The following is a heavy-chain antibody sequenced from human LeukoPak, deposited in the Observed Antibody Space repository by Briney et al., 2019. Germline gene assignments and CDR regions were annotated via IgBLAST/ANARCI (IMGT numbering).Heavy chain of an antibody. CDR3: ARAQYCSGGSCYADDAFDI. CDR1: GGSISSYY. Sequence: SETLSLTCTVSGGSISSYYWSWIRQPPGKGLEWIGYIYYSGSTNYNPSLKSRVTISVDTSKNQFSLKLSSVTAAGTAVYYCARAQYCSGGSCYADDAFDIWGQGTMVTVSS. J-gene: IGHJ3*02. D-gene: IGHD2-15*01. CDR2: IYYSGST. V-gene: IGHV4-59*01.